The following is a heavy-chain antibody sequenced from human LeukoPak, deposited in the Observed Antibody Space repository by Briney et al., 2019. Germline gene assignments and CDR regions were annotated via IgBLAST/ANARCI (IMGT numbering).Heavy chain of an antibody. V-gene: IGHV3-30*04. D-gene: IGHD6-19*01. CDR2: ISCDGSNK. CDR1: GFTFSSYA. Sequence: GGSLRLSCAASGFTFSSYAMHWVRQAPGKGLEWVAVISCDGSNKYYADSVKGRFTISRDDSKNTLYLQMNSLRAEDTAVYYCARGQWLVTGAFDYWGQGTLVTVSS. J-gene: IGHJ4*02. CDR3: ARGQWLVTGAFDY.